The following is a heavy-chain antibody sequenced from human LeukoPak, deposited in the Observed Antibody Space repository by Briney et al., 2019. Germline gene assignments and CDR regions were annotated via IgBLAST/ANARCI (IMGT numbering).Heavy chain of an antibody. CDR3: ARDLGYSSGPNY. Sequence: GGSLRLSCAASGFSFSSFSMNWARQATGKGLEWVSYISGGSSFTYYVDSVKGRFTISRDNAKNSLYLQMNSLRAEDAAVYYCARDLGYSSGPNYWGQGTRVTVSS. V-gene: IGHV3-21*01. J-gene: IGHJ4*02. D-gene: IGHD6-19*01. CDR2: ISGGSSFT. CDR1: GFSFSSFS.